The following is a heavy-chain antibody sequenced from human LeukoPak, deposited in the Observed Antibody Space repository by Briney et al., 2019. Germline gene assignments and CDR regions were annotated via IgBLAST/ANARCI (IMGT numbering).Heavy chain of an antibody. V-gene: IGHV3-23*01. CDR2: ISGSGGST. J-gene: IGHJ4*02. CDR1: GFTFSSYA. D-gene: IGHD3-10*01. Sequence: PGGSLRLSCAASGFTFSSYAMSWVRQAPGKGLEWVSAISGSGGSTYYADSVKGRFTISRDNSKNTLYLQMSSLRAEDTAVYYCAKAQYYGSGSYYGAEDYWGQGTLVTVSS. CDR3: AKAQYYGSGSYYGAEDY.